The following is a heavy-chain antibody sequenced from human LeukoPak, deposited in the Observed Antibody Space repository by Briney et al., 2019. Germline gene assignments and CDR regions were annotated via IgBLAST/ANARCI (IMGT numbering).Heavy chain of an antibody. Sequence: SETLSLTCTVSGGSISSYYWSWIRQPAGKGLEWIGEINHSGSTNYNPSLKSRVTISIDTSKNQFSLKLSSVTAADTAVYYCARDNSWNYDWFDPWGQGTLVTVSS. D-gene: IGHD1-7*01. CDR3: ARDNSWNYDWFDP. V-gene: IGHV4-34*01. CDR1: GGSISSYY. J-gene: IGHJ5*02. CDR2: INHSGST.